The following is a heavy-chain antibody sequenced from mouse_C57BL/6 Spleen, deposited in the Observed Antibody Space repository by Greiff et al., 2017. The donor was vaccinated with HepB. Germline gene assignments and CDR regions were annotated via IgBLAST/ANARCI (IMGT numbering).Heavy chain of an antibody. CDR1: GYTFTSYW. D-gene: IGHD1-1*01. Sequence: QVQLQQPGAELVKPGASVKMSCKASGYTFTSYWITWVKQRPGQGLEWIGDIYPGSGSTNYNEKFKSKATLTVDTSSSTAYMQLSSLTSEDSAVYYCARGRNYYGSRGAMDYWGQGTSVTVSS. V-gene: IGHV1-55*01. CDR3: ARGRNYYGSRGAMDY. J-gene: IGHJ4*01. CDR2: IYPGSGST.